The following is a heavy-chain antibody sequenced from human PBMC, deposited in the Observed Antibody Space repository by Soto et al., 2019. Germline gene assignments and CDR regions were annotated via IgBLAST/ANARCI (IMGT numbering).Heavy chain of an antibody. J-gene: IGHJ3*01. D-gene: IGHD2-2*01. CDR1: GAPIRTYF. CDR2: NYDDGTN. CDR3: VSSRSAIYGDAIDV. V-gene: IGHV4-59*03. Sequence: SEPLSLTFMVSGAPIRTYFRNWLRKPPGKGLEWIGYNYDDGTNDYNPSLKSRVTILLDMSKNQLCLKLSSVTAADTAVYYCVSSRSAIYGDAIDVWGQGTLVTV.